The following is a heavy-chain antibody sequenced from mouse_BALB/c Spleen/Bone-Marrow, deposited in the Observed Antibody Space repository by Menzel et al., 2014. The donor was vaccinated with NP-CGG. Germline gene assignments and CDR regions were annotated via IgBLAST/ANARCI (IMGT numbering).Heavy chain of an antibody. CDR3: TNHYFDY. CDR2: IYPGSGST. J-gene: IGHJ2*01. V-gene: IGHV1S22*01. Sequence: LKQSGSELVRPGASVKLSCKASGYTFTSYWMHWVKQRPGQGLEWIGNIYPGSGSTNYDEKFKSKATLTVDTSSSPAYMQPSTLTSEDSAVYYFTNHYFDYWGQGTTLTVSS. CDR1: GYTFTSYW.